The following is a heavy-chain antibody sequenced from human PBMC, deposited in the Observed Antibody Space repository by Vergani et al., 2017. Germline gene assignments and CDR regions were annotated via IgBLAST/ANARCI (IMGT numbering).Heavy chain of an antibody. V-gene: IGHV1-18*04. CDR3: ARGQWLPIDYFDY. CDR2: ISAYNGNT. J-gene: IGHJ4*02. CDR1: GYTFTSYG. Sequence: QVQLVQSGAEVKKPGDSVKVSCKASGYTFTSYGISWVRQAPGQGLEWMGWISAYNGNTNYAQKLQGRVTMTTDTSTSTGYMELRRLRSDDTAVYYWARGQWLPIDYFDYWGQGTLVTVSS. D-gene: IGHD6-19*01.